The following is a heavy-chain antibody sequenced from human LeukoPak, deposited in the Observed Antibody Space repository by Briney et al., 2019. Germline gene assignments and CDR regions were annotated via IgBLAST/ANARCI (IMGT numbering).Heavy chain of an antibody. D-gene: IGHD3-22*01. J-gene: IGHJ4*02. Sequence: ASXXVSCKASGYTFTGYYMHWVRQAPGQGLEWMGRINPNSGGTNYAQKFQGRVTMTRDTSISTAYMELSRLRSDDMAVYYCARDYYDRLNWGQGTLVTVSS. CDR2: INPNSGGT. V-gene: IGHV1-2*06. CDR3: ARDYYDRLN. CDR1: GYTFTGYY.